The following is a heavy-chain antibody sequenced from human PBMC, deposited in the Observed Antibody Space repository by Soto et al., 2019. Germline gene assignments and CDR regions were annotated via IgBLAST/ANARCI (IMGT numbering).Heavy chain of an antibody. CDR3: VKGYWKRDV. CDR1: GFTFSTYA. D-gene: IGHD1-1*01. J-gene: IGHJ6*02. Sequence: EVQLLESGGGLVQPGGSLRLSCAASGFTFSTYAMNWVRQAPGNGLEWVSAISGSGGSIHYADSVKGRFTISRDNSKNPLYLQMNSLRDEDTPVYHWVKGYWKRDVWGQGTTVTVSS. CDR2: ISGSGGSI. V-gene: IGHV3-23*01.